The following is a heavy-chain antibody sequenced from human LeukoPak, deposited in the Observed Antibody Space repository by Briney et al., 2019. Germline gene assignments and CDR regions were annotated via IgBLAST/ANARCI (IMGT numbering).Heavy chain of an antibody. CDR2: IIPIFGTA. CDR1: GGTFSSYA. D-gene: IGHD6-19*01. Sequence: ASVKVSCKASGGTFSSYAISWVRQAPGQGLEWMGGIIPIFGTANYAQKFQGRVTITTDESTSTAYMELSSLRSEDTAVYYCARGLSGGIDAFDIWGQGTMVTVSS. V-gene: IGHV1-69*05. J-gene: IGHJ3*02. CDR3: ARGLSGGIDAFDI.